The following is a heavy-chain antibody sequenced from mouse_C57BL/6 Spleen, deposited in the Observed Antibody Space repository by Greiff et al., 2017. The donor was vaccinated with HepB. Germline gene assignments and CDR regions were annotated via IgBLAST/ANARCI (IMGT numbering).Heavy chain of an antibody. CDR1: GFTFSDAW. CDR2: IRNKANNHAT. J-gene: IGHJ1*03. CDR3: TRLITTVVATGYFDV. Sequence: EVQLVESGGGLVQPGGSMKLSCAASGFTFSDAWMDWVRQSPEKGLEWVAEIRNKANNHATYYAESVKGRFTISRDDSKSSVYLQMNSLRAEDTGIYYCTRLITTVVATGYFDVWGTGTTVTVSS. D-gene: IGHD1-1*01. V-gene: IGHV6-6*01.